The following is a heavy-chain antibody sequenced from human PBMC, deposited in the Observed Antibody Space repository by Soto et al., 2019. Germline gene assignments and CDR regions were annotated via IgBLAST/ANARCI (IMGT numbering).Heavy chain of an antibody. V-gene: IGHV3-30-3*01. CDR2: ISYDGSNK. CDR1: GFTFSSYA. D-gene: IGHD6-19*01. CDR3: ARNVYSGWYSFDY. J-gene: IGHJ4*02. Sequence: QVQLVESGGGVVQPGRSLRLSCAASGFTFSSYAMHWVRQAPGKGLEWVAVISYDGSNKYYADSVKGRFTISRDNSKNTLYLQMNSLRAEDTAVYYCARNVYSGWYSFDYWGQGTLVTVSS.